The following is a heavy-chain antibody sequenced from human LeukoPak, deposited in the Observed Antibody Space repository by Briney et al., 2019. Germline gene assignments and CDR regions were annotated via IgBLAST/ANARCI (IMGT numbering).Heavy chain of an antibody. J-gene: IGHJ4*02. Sequence: ASLRVSCTASGYTFTFYYMHWVRQAPGQGLEWMGWINPNSGGTNYAQKFQGRVTMTRDTSISTAYMELSRLRSDDTAVYYCARGYYDFWSGSDPNFDYWGQGTLVTVSS. V-gene: IGHV1-2*02. CDR3: ARGYYDFWSGSDPNFDY. CDR2: INPNSGGT. D-gene: IGHD3-3*01. CDR1: GYTFTFYY.